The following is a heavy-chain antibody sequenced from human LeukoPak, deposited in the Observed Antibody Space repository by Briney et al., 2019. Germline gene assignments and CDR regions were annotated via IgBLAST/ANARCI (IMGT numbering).Heavy chain of an antibody. CDR3: AKGIYSSGWSYFDY. V-gene: IGHV3-23*01. CDR2: LSGSGITT. Sequence: GGSLRLSCAASGLTFSNSAMSWVRQAPGRGLEWVSTLSGSGITTYYADSVKGRFTISRDNSKNTLYLQMNSLRAEDTAVYYCAKGIYSSGWSYFDYWGHGTLVTVSS. J-gene: IGHJ4*01. D-gene: IGHD6-19*01. CDR1: GLTFSNSA.